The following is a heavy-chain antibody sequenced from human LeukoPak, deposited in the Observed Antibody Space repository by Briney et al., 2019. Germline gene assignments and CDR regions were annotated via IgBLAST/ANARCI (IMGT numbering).Heavy chain of an antibody. V-gene: IGHV4-38-2*02. CDR1: NYSISRGYF. Sequence: PSETLSLTCNVSNYSISRGYFWGWVRQPPGKGLEWIGSIFHSGSTYYNPSLKSRVTVSVDTSKNQFSLKLSSVTAADTAVYYCARGLRAAAGTGGWFDPWGQGTLVTVSS. J-gene: IGHJ5*02. D-gene: IGHD6-13*01. CDR3: ARGLRAAAGTGGWFDP. CDR2: IFHSGST.